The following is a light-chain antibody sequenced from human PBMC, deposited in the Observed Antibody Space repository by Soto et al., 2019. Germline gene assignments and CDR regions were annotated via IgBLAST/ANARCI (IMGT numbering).Light chain of an antibody. J-gene: IGLJ2*01. CDR1: SSNIGAGYD. CDR3: QSYDSSLV. Sequence: QSVLTQPPSVSGAPGQRVTISCTGSSSNIGAGYDVHWYQQLPGTAPKLLIYGNSNRPSGVPDRFSGSKSGTSASLPITGLQAEDEADYYCQSYDSSLVFGGGTKLTVL. CDR2: GNS. V-gene: IGLV1-40*01.